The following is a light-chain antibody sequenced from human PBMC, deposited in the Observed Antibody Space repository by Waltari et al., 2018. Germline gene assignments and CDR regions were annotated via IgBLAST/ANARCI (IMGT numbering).Light chain of an antibody. V-gene: IGKV3-20*01. J-gene: IGKJ1*01. CDR2: GAS. CDR1: QSVSRT. CDR3: QHYVRLPAT. Sequence: EIVLTQSPGTLSLSPGDRATISCRASQSVSRTLAWYQQKPGQAPRLLIYGASIRATGIPDRFSGSGSGTDFSLTISRLEPEEFAVYYCQHYVRLPATFGQGTKVEIK.